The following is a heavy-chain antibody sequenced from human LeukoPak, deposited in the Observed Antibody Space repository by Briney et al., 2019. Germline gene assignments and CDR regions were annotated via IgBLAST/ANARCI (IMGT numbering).Heavy chain of an antibody. CDR3: ASYYYGWGSYLKRLPYYYYATDV. Sequence: ASVKVSCKASGYTFTSYAMNWVRQAPGQGLEWMGWINTNTGNPTYAQGFTGRFVFSLDTSVSTAYLQISSLKADDTAVYCASYYYGWGSYLKRLPYYYYATDVWGQGTTVTVSS. CDR2: INTNTGNP. D-gene: IGHD3-10*01. J-gene: IGHJ6*02. V-gene: IGHV7-4-1*02. CDR1: GYTFTSYA.